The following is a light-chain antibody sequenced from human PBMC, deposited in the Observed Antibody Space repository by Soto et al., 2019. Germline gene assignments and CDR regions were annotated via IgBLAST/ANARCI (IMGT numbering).Light chain of an antibody. CDR2: AAS. J-gene: IGKJ1*01. Sequence: AIQMTQSPSSLSASVVDRVTITCRASQGIRNDLHWFQQKPGKAPRLLIYAASHLQNGVPSRFSGGGSGTDFSLTISSLQPEDFATYYCLQDYNFRTFGQGTKVDIK. V-gene: IGKV1-6*01. CDR3: LQDYNFRT. CDR1: QGIRND.